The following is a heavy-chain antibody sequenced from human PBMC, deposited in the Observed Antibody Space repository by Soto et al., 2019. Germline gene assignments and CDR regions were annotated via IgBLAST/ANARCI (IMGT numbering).Heavy chain of an antibody. J-gene: IGHJ4*02. CDR3: ARGYCSSTGCYEFDY. D-gene: IGHD2-2*01. CDR2: IYYSGNT. CDR1: SGSISSYY. Sequence: SETLSLTCTVSSGSISSYYWNWIRQPPGKGLEWIGSIYYSGNTNYSPSIKSRVTISVDTSKKQFSLNMTSVTAADMAMYYCARGYCSSTGCYEFDYWGPGALVTVSS. V-gene: IGHV4-59*01.